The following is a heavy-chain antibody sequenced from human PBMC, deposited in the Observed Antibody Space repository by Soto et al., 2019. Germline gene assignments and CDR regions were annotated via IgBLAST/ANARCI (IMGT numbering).Heavy chain of an antibody. J-gene: IGHJ6*02. CDR3: ARDPGMDV. CDR1: GFTFSSYA. Sequence: GGSLRLSCAASGFTFSSYAMSWVRQAPGKGLEWVSAISGNGADTSYADSVRGRFTISRDNAKNSLYLQMNSLRAEDTAVYYCARDPGMDVWGQGTTVTVSS. CDR2: ISGNGADT. V-gene: IGHV3-23*01.